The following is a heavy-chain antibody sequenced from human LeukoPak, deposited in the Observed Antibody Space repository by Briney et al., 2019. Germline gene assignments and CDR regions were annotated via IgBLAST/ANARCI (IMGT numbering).Heavy chain of an antibody. Sequence: PSETLSLTCTVSGGSISSGSYYWSWIRQPAGKGLEWIGRIYTSGSTNYNPSLKSRVTISVDTSKNQFYLKLSSVTAADTAVYYCARGERYCSSTSCYTRNYYYYYYMDVWGKGTTVTVSS. V-gene: IGHV4-61*02. CDR2: IYTSGST. J-gene: IGHJ6*03. CDR3: ARGERYCSSTSCYTRNYYYYYYMDV. D-gene: IGHD2-2*02. CDR1: GGSISSGSYY.